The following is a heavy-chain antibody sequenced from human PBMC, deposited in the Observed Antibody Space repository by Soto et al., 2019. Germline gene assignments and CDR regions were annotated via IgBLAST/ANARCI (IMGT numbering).Heavy chain of an antibody. CDR1: GGSISSSPY. Sequence: QLQLQESGPGLVKPSETLPLTCTVSGGSISSSPYWGWIRQPPGKGLEWIASIYYGGSTYYNPSLTSRLTISIDTSKNQFSLKLSSVTAADTAVYYCARRPSETYHNWYFDLWGRGTLVTVSS. CDR2: IYYGGST. V-gene: IGHV4-39*01. D-gene: IGHD2-2*01. CDR3: ARRPSETYHNWYFDL. J-gene: IGHJ2*01.